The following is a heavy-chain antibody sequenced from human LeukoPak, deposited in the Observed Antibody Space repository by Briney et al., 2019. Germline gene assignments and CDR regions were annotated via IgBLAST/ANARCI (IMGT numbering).Heavy chain of an antibody. J-gene: IGHJ4*02. Sequence: WASVKVSCKASGYTFTGYYMHWVRQAPGQGLEWMGRINPNSGGTNYAQKFQGRVTMTRDTSISTAYMELSRLRSDDTAVYYCARVGGGPFSAPDYWGQGTLVTVSS. CDR3: ARVGGGPFSAPDY. V-gene: IGHV1-2*06. CDR1: GYTFTGYY. D-gene: IGHD3-16*01. CDR2: INPNSGGT.